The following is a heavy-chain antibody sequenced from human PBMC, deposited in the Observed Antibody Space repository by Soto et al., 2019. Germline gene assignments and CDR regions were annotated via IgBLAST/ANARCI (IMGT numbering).Heavy chain of an antibody. V-gene: IGHV1-8*01. CDR1: GYTFTSYD. J-gene: IGHJ5*02. CDR3: ARERTRWFDP. Sequence: QVQLVQSGAEVKKPGASVKVSCKASGYTFTSYDINWVRQATGQGLEWMGWMNPNSGNTAYAQKVLGRVTMTTNTSISTAYMELSSLRSEDTDVYYCARERTRWFDPWGQGTLVTVSS. CDR2: MNPNSGNT.